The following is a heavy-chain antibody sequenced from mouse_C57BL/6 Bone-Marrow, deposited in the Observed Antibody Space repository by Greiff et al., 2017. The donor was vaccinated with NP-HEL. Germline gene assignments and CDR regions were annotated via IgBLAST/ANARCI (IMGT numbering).Heavy chain of an antibody. CDR1: GFNIKNTY. CDR2: IDPANGNT. Sequence: EVQLQQSVAELVRPGASVKLSCTASGFNIKNTYMHWVKQRPEQGLEWIGRIDPANGNTKYAPKFQGKATITADTSSNTAYLQLSSLTSEDTAIYYCAREGVLWLRRRDPYWYFDVWGTGTTVTVSS. CDR3: AREGVLWLRRRDPYWYFDV. J-gene: IGHJ1*03. D-gene: IGHD2-2*01. V-gene: IGHV14-3*01.